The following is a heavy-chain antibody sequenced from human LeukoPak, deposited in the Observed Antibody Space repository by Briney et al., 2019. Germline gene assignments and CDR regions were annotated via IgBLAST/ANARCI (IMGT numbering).Heavy chain of an antibody. V-gene: IGHV3-33*01. D-gene: IGHD2/OR15-2a*01. CDR2: IWYDGSNK. CDR3: ARDNGATTFFLFDY. J-gene: IGHJ4*02. Sequence: ALRLSCAASGFTFNSFGMHWVRQAPGKGLEWVAVIWYDGSNKYYADSVKGRFTISRDNSKNTLYLQMNSLRAEDTAVYYCARDNGATTFFLFDYWGQGTLVTVSS. CDR1: GFTFNSFG.